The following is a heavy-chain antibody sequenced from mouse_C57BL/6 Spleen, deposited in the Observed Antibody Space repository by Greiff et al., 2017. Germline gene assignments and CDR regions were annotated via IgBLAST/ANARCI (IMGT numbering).Heavy chain of an antibody. CDR2: ISSGGDYI. J-gene: IGHJ3*01. CDR3: TRDGSSGSWFAY. V-gene: IGHV5-9-1*02. CDR1: GFTFSSYA. Sequence: EVMLVESGEGLVKPGGSLKLSCAASGFTFSSYAMSWVRQTPEKRLEWVAYISSGGDYIYYADTVKGRFTISRDNARNTLYLQMSSLKSEDTAMYYCTRDGSSGSWFAYWGQGTLVTVSA. D-gene: IGHD1-1*01.